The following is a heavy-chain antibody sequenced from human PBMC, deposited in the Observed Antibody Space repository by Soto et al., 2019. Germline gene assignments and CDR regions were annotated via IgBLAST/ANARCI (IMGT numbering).Heavy chain of an antibody. Sequence: QVQLVQSGADVKKPGSSVKVSCQASGDTFSRETLGWVRQAPGQGLEWVGGIIHLFGTASYAQKFQGRVTIAADEATITVYMELSSLRSDDTAVFFCATEMGENPASPFDAWGQGTLGSVSS. CDR1: GDTFSRET. V-gene: IGHV1-69*01. CDR3: ATEMGENPASPFDA. J-gene: IGHJ4*02. CDR2: IIHLFGTA.